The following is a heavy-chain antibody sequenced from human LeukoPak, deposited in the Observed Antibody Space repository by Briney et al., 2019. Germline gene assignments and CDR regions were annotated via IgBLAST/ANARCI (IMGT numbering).Heavy chain of an antibody. CDR1: GYTFISYY. CDR3: AXXGRDYGDSSGTD. J-gene: IGHJ4*02. Sequence: ASVKVSCKASGYTFISYYMHWVRQAPGQGLEWMGIINPSGGSTTYAQMFQGRVILTRDTSTRTVYMELYSLRSEDTAVYYCAXXGRDYGDSSGTDWGQGTLVTVSS. V-gene: IGHV1-46*01. D-gene: IGHD4-23*01. CDR2: INPSGGST.